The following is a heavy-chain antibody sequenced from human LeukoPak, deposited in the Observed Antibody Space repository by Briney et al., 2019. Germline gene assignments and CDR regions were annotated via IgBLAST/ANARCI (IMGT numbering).Heavy chain of an antibody. J-gene: IGHJ5*02. Sequence: SETLSLTCTVSGGSISSGGYYWSWIRQHPGKGLEWIGYVYYSGSTYYNPSLKSRVTISVDTSKNQFSLKLSSVTAADTAVYYCANYGSGSYRFDPWGQGTLVTVSS. CDR3: ANYGSGSYRFDP. CDR1: GGSISSGGYY. V-gene: IGHV4-31*03. CDR2: VYYSGST. D-gene: IGHD3-10*01.